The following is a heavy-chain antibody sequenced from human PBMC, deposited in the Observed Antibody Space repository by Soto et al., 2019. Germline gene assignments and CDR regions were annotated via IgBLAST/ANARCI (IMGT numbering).Heavy chain of an antibody. Sequence: QVQLQQWGAGLLKPSETLSLTCAVYGGSFSGYYWSWIRQPPGKGLEWIGEINHSGSTNYNPSLKSRVTLSVDTSKNHFSLKLSSVTAADTAVYYCARSGRLLTGYYGVWFDPWGQGTLVTASS. D-gene: IGHD3-9*01. CDR1: GGSFSGYY. CDR3: ARSGRLLTGYYGVWFDP. J-gene: IGHJ5*02. V-gene: IGHV4-34*01. CDR2: INHSGST.